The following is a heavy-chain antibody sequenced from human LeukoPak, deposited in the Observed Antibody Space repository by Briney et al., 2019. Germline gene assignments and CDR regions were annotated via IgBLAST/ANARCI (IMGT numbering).Heavy chain of an antibody. CDR2: IIPIFGTA. Sequence: SVKVSCKASGGTFRSYASSWVRQAPGQGLEWMGGIIPIFGTANYAQKFQGRVTITADESTSTAYMELSSLRSEDTAVYYCARVEEYYDILTGYVYWGQGTLVTVSS. J-gene: IGHJ4*02. CDR3: ARVEEYYDILTGYVY. CDR1: GGTFRSYA. D-gene: IGHD3-9*01. V-gene: IGHV1-69*13.